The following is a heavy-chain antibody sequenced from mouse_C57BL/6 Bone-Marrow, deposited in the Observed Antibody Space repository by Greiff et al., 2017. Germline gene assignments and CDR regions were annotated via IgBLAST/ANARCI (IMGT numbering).Heavy chain of an antibody. Sequence: EVQLQQSGPVLVKPGASVKMSCKASGYTFTDYYMNWVKQSHGKSLEWIGVINPYNGGTSYNQKFKGKATLTVDKSSSTAYVGLNSLTSEDSAVYYCARGPYYYGSSPVYFDYWGQGTTLTVSS. CDR1: GYTFTDYY. V-gene: IGHV1-19*01. CDR2: INPYNGGT. CDR3: ARGPYYYGSSPVYFDY. J-gene: IGHJ2*01. D-gene: IGHD1-1*01.